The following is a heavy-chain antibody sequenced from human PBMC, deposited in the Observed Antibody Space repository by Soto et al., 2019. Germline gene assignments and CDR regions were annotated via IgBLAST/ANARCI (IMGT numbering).Heavy chain of an antibody. CDR3: AKDNGYGSGIYFLGWFDP. CDR2: ISGSGGST. D-gene: IGHD3-10*01. V-gene: IGHV3-23*01. Sequence: EVQLLESGGGLVQPGGSLRLSCAASGFTFSSYAMSWVRQAPGKGLEWVSAISGSGGSTYYADSVKGRFTISRDNSKNRLYLKMTSLRAEDTAVYYCAKDNGYGSGIYFLGWFDPWGQGTLVTVSS. CDR1: GFTFSSYA. J-gene: IGHJ5*02.